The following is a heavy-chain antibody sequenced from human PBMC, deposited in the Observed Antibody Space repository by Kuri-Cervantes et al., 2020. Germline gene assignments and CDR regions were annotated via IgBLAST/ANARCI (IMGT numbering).Heavy chain of an antibody. J-gene: IGHJ3*02. V-gene: IGHV1-46*01. D-gene: IGHD6-13*01. Sequence: ASVKVSCKASGYTFINYHVHWVRQAPGQGLEWMGITNPSGGSTGYAQKFQGRVTMTRNTSISTAYMELSSLRSEDTAVYYCARDQQLVWVAFDIWGQGTMVTVSS. CDR2: TNPSGGST. CDR1: GYTFINYH. CDR3: ARDQQLVWVAFDI.